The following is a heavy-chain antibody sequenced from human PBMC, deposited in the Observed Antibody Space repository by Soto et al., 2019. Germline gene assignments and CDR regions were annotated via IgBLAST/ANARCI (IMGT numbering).Heavy chain of an antibody. J-gene: IGHJ4*02. D-gene: IGHD1-7*01. CDR2: IKGDISEK. CDR1: GFDFSSSW. CDR3: VKGGTNFAY. V-gene: IGHV3-7*05. Sequence: GSLRLSCAASGFDFSSSWMSWIRQAPGKGLEWVANIKGDISEKYSVDSVKGRFTISRDNAENSLYLQMNSLRAEDTAVYYCVKGGTNFAYWGQGIMVTVSS.